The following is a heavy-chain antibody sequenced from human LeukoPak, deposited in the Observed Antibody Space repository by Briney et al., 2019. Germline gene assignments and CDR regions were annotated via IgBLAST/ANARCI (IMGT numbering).Heavy chain of an antibody. CDR3: AKDVGMIGYCSGGSCYAIDY. CDR1: GFTFSSYE. CDR2: ISYGGSNK. D-gene: IGHD2-15*01. J-gene: IGHJ4*02. V-gene: IGHV3-30*18. Sequence: PGGSLRLSCAASGFTFSSYEMNWVRQAPGKGLEWVAVISYGGSNKFYADSVKGRFTISRDNSKNTLSLQMNSLRAEDTAVYYCAKDVGMIGYCSGGSCYAIDYWGQGTLVTVSS.